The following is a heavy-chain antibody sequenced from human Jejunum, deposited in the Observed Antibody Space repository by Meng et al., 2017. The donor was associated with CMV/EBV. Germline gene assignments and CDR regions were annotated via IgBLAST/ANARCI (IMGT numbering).Heavy chain of an antibody. J-gene: IGHJ6*02. V-gene: IGHV3-30-3*01. D-gene: IGHD3-16*01. Sequence: CAASEFTFVQHALHWVRQAPGKGLEWVAVISYDGNKKYYADSVKGRFTISRDNSKNTLYLQMNSLRAEDTAVYYCVRDPFTGMDVWGQGTTVTVSS. CDR1: EFTFVQHA. CDR2: ISYDGNKK. CDR3: VRDPFTGMDV.